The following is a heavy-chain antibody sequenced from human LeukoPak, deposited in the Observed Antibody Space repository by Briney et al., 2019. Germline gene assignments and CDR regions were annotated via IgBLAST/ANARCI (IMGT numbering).Heavy chain of an antibody. CDR2: IYTSGST. CDR3: ARRYYDRDNTDAFGI. J-gene: IGHJ3*02. D-gene: IGHD3-22*01. V-gene: IGHV4-61*02. CDR1: GGSLSSSSNY. Sequence: PSETLSLTCTVSGGSLSSSSNYWGWIRQPAETGLEWLGRIYTSGSTNYNPSLKSRVTISLDTSKNQFSLKLSSVTAADTDVYYCARRYYDRDNTDAFGIWGQGTMVTVSS.